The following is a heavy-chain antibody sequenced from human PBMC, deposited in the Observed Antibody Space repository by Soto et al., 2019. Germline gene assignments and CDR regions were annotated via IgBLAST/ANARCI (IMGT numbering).Heavy chain of an antibody. CDR1: GYSFTSLD. V-gene: IGHV1-8*01. D-gene: IGHD1-26*01. J-gene: IGHJ4*02. CDR2: MQPSTGRT. CDR3: ARGVSAGGAY. Sequence: QVQLVQSGAEVREPGASVKVSCKASGYSFTSLDINWVRQTAGQGLEWMGWMQPSTGRTGYAQKFQCRVTMTMDTSINTAYMELTTLTADDTAFYYCARGVSAGGAYWGQGTLVTVSS.